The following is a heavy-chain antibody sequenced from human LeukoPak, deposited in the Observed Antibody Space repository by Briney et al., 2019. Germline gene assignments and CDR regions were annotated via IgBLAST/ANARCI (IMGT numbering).Heavy chain of an antibody. D-gene: IGHD2-15*01. Sequence: SETLSLTCTVSGYSISSGYYWGWIRQPPGKGLEWIGSIYHSGSTNYNLSLKSRVTISVDTSKNQFSLKLSSVTAADTAVYYCARHGLGYCSGGSCPWFDPWGQGTLVTVSS. V-gene: IGHV4-38-2*02. CDR1: GYSISSGYY. CDR3: ARHGLGYCSGGSCPWFDP. CDR2: IYHSGST. J-gene: IGHJ5*02.